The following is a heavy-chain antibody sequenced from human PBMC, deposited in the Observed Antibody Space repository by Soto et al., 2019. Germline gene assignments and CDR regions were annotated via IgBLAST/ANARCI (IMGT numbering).Heavy chain of an antibody. V-gene: IGHV4-31*03. D-gene: IGHD3-9*01. CDR2: IYYSGST. CDR1: GGSISSGGYY. J-gene: IGHJ4*02. Sequence: SETLSLTCTVSGGSISSGGYYSSWIRQHPGKGLEWIGYIYYSGSTYYNPSLKSRVTISVDTSKNQFSLKLSSVTAADTAVYYCAREDDILTGYNRYFDYWGQGTLVTVSS. CDR3: AREDDILTGYNRYFDY.